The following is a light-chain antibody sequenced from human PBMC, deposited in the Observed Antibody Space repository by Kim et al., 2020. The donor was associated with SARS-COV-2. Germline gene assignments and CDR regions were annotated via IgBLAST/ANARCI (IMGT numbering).Light chain of an antibody. V-gene: IGLV1-47*02. Sequence: RVTNACSGSSSNIGSNYVYWYPQLPGTAPKLLIYSNNQRPSGVPDRFSGSKSGTSASLAISGLRSEDEADYYCAAWDDSLSGWVFGGGTQLTVL. CDR3: AAWDDSLSGWV. CDR2: SNN. CDR1: SSNIGSNY. J-gene: IGLJ3*02.